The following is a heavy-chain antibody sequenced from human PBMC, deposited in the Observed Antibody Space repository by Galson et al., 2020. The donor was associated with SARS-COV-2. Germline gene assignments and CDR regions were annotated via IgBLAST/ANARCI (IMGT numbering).Heavy chain of an antibody. CDR1: GGTFSSYA. V-gene: IGHV1-69*13. Sequence: SVKVSCKASGGTFSSYAISWVRQAPGQGLEWMGGIIPIFGTANYAQKFQGRVTITADESTSTAYMELSSLRSEDTAVYYCARAPLHYCTNGVCYTYASGYFDYWGQGTLVTVSS. D-gene: IGHD2-8*01. CDR2: IIPIFGTA. J-gene: IGHJ4*02. CDR3: ARAPLHYCTNGVCYTYASGYFDY.